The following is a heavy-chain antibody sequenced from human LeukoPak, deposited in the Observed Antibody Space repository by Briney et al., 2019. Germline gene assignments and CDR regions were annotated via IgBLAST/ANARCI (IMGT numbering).Heavy chain of an antibody. CDR1: GGSFSGYY. CDR3: ARVRWFPRAFDI. Sequence: PSETLSLTCAVYGGSFSGYYWSWIRQPPGKGLEWIGEINHSGSTNYNPSLKSRVTISVDTSKNQFSLKLSSVTAADTAVYYCARVRWFPRAFDIWGQGTMVTVSS. V-gene: IGHV4-34*01. CDR2: INHSGST. D-gene: IGHD4-23*01. J-gene: IGHJ3*02.